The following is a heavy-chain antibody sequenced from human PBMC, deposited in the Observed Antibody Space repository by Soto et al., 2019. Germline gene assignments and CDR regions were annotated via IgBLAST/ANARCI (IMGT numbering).Heavy chain of an antibody. CDR1: GGSISSGGYY. V-gene: IGHV4-31*03. J-gene: IGHJ5*02. D-gene: IGHD3-3*01. CDR3: ARSYDFWSGYYTGMGNWFDP. CDR2: IYYSGST. Sequence: SETLSLTCTVSGGSISSGGYYWSWIRQHPGKGLEWIGYIYYSGSTYYNPSLKSRVTISVDTSKNQFSLKLSSVTAADTAVYYCARSYDFWSGYYTGMGNWFDPWGQGTLVTVSS.